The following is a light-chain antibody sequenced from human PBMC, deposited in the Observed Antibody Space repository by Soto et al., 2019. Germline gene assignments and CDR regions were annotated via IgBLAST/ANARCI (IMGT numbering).Light chain of an antibody. CDR2: ANS. CDR3: QSYDSSMYGYG. Sequence: QSVLTQPPSVSGAPGQRVTISCAGSSSSIGAGYDVHWYQQLPGAAPKLLIYANSNRPSGVPDRFSGSKSGTSASLAITGLQAEDEADYYGQSYDSSMYGYGFGSGTKVTVL. CDR1: SSSIGAGYD. V-gene: IGLV1-40*01. J-gene: IGLJ1*01.